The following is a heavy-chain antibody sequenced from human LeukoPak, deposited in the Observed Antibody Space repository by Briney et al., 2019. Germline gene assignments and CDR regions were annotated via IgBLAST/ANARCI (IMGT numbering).Heavy chain of an antibody. V-gene: IGHV3-48*04. D-gene: IGHD2-2*01. CDR2: ISSSSSTI. J-gene: IGHJ4*02. CDR3: ARGGGYCSSTSCYRY. CDR1: GFTFSSYS. Sequence: GGSLRLSCAASGFTFSSYSMNWVRQAPGKGLEWVSYISSSSSTIYYADSVKGRFTISRDNAKNSLYLQMNSLRAEDTAVYYCARGGGYCSSTSCYRYWGQGTLVTVSS.